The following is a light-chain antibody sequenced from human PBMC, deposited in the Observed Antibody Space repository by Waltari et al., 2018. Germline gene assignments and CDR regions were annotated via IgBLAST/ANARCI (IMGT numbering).Light chain of an antibody. CDR1: QSVLYSPNNKNY. CDR3: QQYYSTPLT. Sequence: DIVMTQSPDSLAVSLGERATNNCKSSQSVLYSPNNKNYLAWYHQKPGQPPKLLIYWASTRESGVPDRFSGSGSGTDFTLTISSLQAEDAAVYYCQQYYSTPLTFGGGTKVEIK. V-gene: IGKV4-1*01. CDR2: WAS. J-gene: IGKJ4*01.